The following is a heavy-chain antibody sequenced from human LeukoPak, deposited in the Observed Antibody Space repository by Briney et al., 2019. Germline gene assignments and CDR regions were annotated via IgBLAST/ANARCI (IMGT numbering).Heavy chain of an antibody. CDR3: ASWAYDSTPIHDY. J-gene: IGHJ4*02. Sequence: HPGRSLRLSCAASGFTFDDYAMHWVRQAPGKGLEWVSGISWNSGSIGYADSVKGRFTISRDNAKNSLYLQMNSLRAEDTAVYYCASWAYDSTPIHDYWGQGTLVTVSS. V-gene: IGHV3-9*01. CDR2: ISWNSGSI. CDR1: GFTFDDYA. D-gene: IGHD3-22*01.